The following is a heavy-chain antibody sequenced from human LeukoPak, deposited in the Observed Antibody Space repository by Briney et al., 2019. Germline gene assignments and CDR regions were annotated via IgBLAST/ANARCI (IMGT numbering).Heavy chain of an antibody. CDR2: IYYSGST. V-gene: IGHV4-59*01. CDR3: VRAWGSA. J-gene: IGHJ5*02. Sequence: SETLSLTCTVSGGSISSYYWSWIRQPPGKGLEWIGYIYYSGSTNYNPSLKSRVTISVDTSKNQFSLKLSSVTAADTAVYYCVRAWGSAWGQGTLVTVSS. D-gene: IGHD3-10*01. CDR1: GGSISSYY.